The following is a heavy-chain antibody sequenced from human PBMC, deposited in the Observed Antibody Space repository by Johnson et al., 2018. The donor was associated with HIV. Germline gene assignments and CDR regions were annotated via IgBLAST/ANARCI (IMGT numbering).Heavy chain of an antibody. V-gene: IGHV3-53*01. Sequence: VQLVESGGGLIQPGGSLRLSCAASGFTVSSNYMSWVRQAPGKGLEWVSVIYSGGSTYYTDSVKGRFTISRDNTKKSLYLQMNSLTADDTAVYYCAKGGIDAFDIWGQGTMVTVSS. CDR2: IYSGGST. J-gene: IGHJ3*02. CDR3: AKGGIDAFDI. CDR1: GFTVSSNY. D-gene: IGHD6-25*01.